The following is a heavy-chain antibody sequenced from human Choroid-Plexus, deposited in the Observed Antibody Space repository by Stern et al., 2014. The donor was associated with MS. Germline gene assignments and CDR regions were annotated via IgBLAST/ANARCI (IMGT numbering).Heavy chain of an antibody. CDR2: ISYDGSDK. D-gene: IGHD2-15*01. Sequence: VHLVESGGGVAQPGRPLILSCAASGFTFSHFGMHWVRQAPGKGLEWVALISYDGSDKYYADSVKGRFTIFRDNSKNTLYMHRNSLRAEGTAVYYCAKDRQWSTYFFDYWGQGSLVTVSS. CDR3: AKDRQWSTYFFDY. J-gene: IGHJ4*02. V-gene: IGHV3-30*18. CDR1: GFTFSHFG.